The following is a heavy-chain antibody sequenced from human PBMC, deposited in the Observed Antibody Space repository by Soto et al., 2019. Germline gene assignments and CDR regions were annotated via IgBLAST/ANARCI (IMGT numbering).Heavy chain of an antibody. J-gene: IGHJ5*02. CDR3: RSDGFLCVYSAYSWFDH. CDR1: GDSVSSDRAA. Sequence: SQTLSLTCAISGDSVSSDRAAWNWIRQSPSRGLEWLGRTYYRSKWYNDYAVSVKSRITISADTSNNQFSLRLNSVTPEDTAVYYCRSDGFLCVYSAYSWFDHWGQGILVTVSS. V-gene: IGHV6-1*01. D-gene: IGHD3-3*01. CDR2: TYYRSKWYN.